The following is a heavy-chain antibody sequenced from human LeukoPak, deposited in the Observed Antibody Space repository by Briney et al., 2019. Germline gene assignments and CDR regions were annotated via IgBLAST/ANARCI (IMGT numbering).Heavy chain of an antibody. CDR1: GYTFTGYY. D-gene: IGHD6-13*01. CDR2: ISAYNGNT. CDR3: ARVFTAGYSSSWYQDY. V-gene: IGHV1-18*04. J-gene: IGHJ4*02. Sequence: ASVKVSCKASGYTFTGYYMHWVRQAPGQGLEWMGWISAYNGNTNYAQNLQGRATMTTDTSTSTAYMELRSLRSDDAAVYYCARVFTAGYSSSWYQDYWGQGTLVTVSS.